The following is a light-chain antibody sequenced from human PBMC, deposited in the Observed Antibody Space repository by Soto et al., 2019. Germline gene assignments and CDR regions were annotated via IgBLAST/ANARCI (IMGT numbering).Light chain of an antibody. J-gene: IGKJ2*01. V-gene: IGKV1-39*01. CDR2: AAS. CDR3: QQSYITPDT. Sequence: DIQMTQSPSSLSASVGDTVTITCRASQSISVHLNWYQQKGGKVPKLLIYAASNLYSGVPSRFSGSGSETDIALTISSLQPEDFATYYCQQSYITPDTFVQGTRLEVK. CDR1: QSISVH.